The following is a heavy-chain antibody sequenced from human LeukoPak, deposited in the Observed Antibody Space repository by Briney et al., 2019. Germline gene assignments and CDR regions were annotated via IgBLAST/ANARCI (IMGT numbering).Heavy chain of an antibody. CDR1: EYTVTGYY. D-gene: IGHD3-22*01. J-gene: IGHJ4*02. CDR2: INPNSGGT. V-gene: IGHV1-2*02. Sequence: ASVKVSCKASEYTVTGYYMNWVRQAPGQGPEWMGWINPNSGGTNYAQKFQGRVTMTRDTSISTAYMELNRLRSDNTAVYYCARAEYYYDSSGLKGLPFDSWGQGTLITVSS. CDR3: ARAEYYYDSSGLKGLPFDS.